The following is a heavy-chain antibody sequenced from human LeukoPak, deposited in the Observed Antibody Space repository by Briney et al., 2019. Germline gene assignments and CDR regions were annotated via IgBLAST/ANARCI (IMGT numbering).Heavy chain of an antibody. CDR1: GGSISSSSYY. V-gene: IGHV4-39*01. CDR3: ASEDKTTVVTNEYYFDY. Sequence: SETLSLTCTVSGGSISSSSYYWGWIRQPPGKGLEWIGSIYYSGSTYYNPSLKSRVTISVDTSKNQFSLKLSSVTAADTAVYYCASEDKTTVVTNEYYFDYWGQGTLVTVSS. D-gene: IGHD4-23*01. J-gene: IGHJ4*02. CDR2: IYYSGST.